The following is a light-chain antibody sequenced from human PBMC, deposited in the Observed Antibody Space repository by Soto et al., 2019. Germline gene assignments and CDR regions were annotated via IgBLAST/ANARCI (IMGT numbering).Light chain of an antibody. CDR1: QSVYSN. V-gene: IGKV3-15*01. J-gene: IGKJ4*01. CDR2: EAS. CDR3: QEYNKWPLT. Sequence: EIVMTQSPATLSVSQGERATLSCRASQSVYSNLAWYPQNPGQPPRLLVYEASTRATGIPARFSGSGSGTEFTLSVSSVQSEDFAVYYCQEYNKWPLTFGGGTKVEVK.